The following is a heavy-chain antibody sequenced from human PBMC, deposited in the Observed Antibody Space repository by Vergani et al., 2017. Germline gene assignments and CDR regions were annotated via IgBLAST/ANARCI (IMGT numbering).Heavy chain of an antibody. CDR3: ARVGTSSNRDYFDY. D-gene: IGHD2-2*01. J-gene: IGHJ4*02. V-gene: IGHV1-2*02. CDR1: GYTFTDYS. CDR2: INPNSGGT. Sequence: QVQLVQSGAEVKKPGASVKVSCKASGYTFTDYSMHWVRQAPGQGLEWMGWINPNSGGTNDAQKFQGRVTMTRDTSISTAYMELSNLRSDDTAVYYCARVGTSSNRDYFDYWGQGTLVTVSS.